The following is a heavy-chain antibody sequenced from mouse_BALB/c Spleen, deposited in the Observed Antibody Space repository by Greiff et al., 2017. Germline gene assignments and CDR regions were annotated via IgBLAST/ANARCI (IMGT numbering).Heavy chain of an antibody. CDR3: ARWDYDAYAMDY. V-gene: IGHV14-3*02. CDR1: GFNIKDTY. D-gene: IGHD2-4*01. J-gene: IGHJ4*01. Sequence: EVKLQESGAELVKPGASVKLSCTASGFNIKDTYMHWVKQRPEQGLEWIGRIDPANGNTKYDPKFQGKATITADTSSNTAYLQLSSLTSEDTAVYYCARWDYDAYAMDYWGQGTSVTVSS. CDR2: IDPANGNT.